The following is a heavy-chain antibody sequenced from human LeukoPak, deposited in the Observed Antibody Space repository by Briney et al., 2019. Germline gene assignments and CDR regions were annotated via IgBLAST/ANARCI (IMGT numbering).Heavy chain of an antibody. Sequence: GGSLRLSYAASGFTFSSYGMHWVRQAPGKGLEWVAFIRYDGSNKYYADSVKGRFTISRDNSKNTLYLQMNSLRAEDTAVYYCAKVQNYYDSSGYYGYFDYWGQGTLVTVSS. D-gene: IGHD3-22*01. CDR2: IRYDGSNK. V-gene: IGHV3-30*02. CDR1: GFTFSSYG. J-gene: IGHJ4*02. CDR3: AKVQNYYDSSGYYGYFDY.